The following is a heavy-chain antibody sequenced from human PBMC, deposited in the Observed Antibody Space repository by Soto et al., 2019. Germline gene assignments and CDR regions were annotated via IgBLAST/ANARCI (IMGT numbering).Heavy chain of an antibody. J-gene: IGHJ4*02. CDR1: SDSISRYY. CDR3: AREDRNYYDDSGFYH. CDR2: IYYTGST. D-gene: IGHD3-22*01. V-gene: IGHV4-59*01. Sequence: SETLSLTCTVSSDSISRYYWSWIRQPPGKGLEWIGYIYYTGSTNSNPSLRSRLTMSVDASQNQFSLKLNYVTAADTAVYYCAREDRNYYDDSGFYHWGQGTLVTVSS.